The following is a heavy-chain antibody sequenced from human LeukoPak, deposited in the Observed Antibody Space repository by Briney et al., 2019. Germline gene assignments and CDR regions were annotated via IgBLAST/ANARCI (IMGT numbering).Heavy chain of an antibody. J-gene: IGHJ4*02. CDR3: ARDLSGNGDYVDS. Sequence: PGGSLRLSCVVSGFTFSSASLNWVRQAPGKGLEWVSAISSSRSYIFYADSVKGRFTITRDNAKNVLYLQMNSLRADDTAVYYCARDLSGNGDYVDSWGQGTLVTVSS. V-gene: IGHV3-21*01. CDR1: GFTFSSAS. D-gene: IGHD3-16*02. CDR2: ISSSRSYI.